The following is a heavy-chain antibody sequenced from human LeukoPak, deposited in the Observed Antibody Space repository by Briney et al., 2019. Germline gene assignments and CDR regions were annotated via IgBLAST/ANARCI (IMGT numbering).Heavy chain of an antibody. V-gene: IGHV3-53*01. CDR2: VYSGGST. J-gene: IGHJ3*02. Sequence: PGGSLRLSCAASGVTVSSKDMSWVRQAPGKGLEWVSTVYSGGSTYYADPVKGRFTIPRDNSKNTLFLQMNSLRAEDTAVYYCAGQYYYDSSGYPPDAFDIWGQGTMVTVSS. CDR1: GVTVSSKD. CDR3: AGQYYYDSSGYPPDAFDI. D-gene: IGHD3-22*01.